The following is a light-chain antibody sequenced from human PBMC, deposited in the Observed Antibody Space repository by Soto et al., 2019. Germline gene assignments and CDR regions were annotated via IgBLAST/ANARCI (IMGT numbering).Light chain of an antibody. Sequence: QCALTQPPSAYGSAGRCFTISSTGNSSDVGGYNYVAWYQQHPANAPKLLIYEVNKRPSGVPDRFSGSKSGNTASLTVSGLQAEDEADHYCSSYAGSIQLGFFGTGT. CDR3: SSYAGSIQLGF. CDR1: SSDVGGYNY. J-gene: IGLJ1*01. V-gene: IGLV2-8*01. CDR2: EVN.